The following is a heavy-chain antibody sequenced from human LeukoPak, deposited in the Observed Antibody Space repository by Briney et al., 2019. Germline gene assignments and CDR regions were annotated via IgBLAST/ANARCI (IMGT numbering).Heavy chain of an antibody. Sequence: GGSLRLSCAASGFTFSNYAMNWVRQAPGKGLEWVSTISGSNGSTYYADSVKGRFTISRDNSKSTLYPQMNSLRAEDTAVYYCAKDHGDYGFDYWGQGTLVTVSS. J-gene: IGHJ4*02. CDR1: GFTFSNYA. V-gene: IGHV3-23*01. D-gene: IGHD4-17*01. CDR3: AKDHGDYGFDY. CDR2: ISGSNGST.